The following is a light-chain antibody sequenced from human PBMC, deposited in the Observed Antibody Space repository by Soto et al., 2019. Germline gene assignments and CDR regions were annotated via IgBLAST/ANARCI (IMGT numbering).Light chain of an antibody. CDR3: QQYNKWPLT. V-gene: IGKV3-15*01. J-gene: IGKJ3*01. CDR2: SAS. Sequence: EIVITQSPVTLSVSPAERATLSCTASQSVNHNVAWYQQKPGYTPRLLIYSASIVATGTPAMLSGSGSGSKFTLSISSLQSEDFALYYCQQYNKWPLTFGPGTKVDIK. CDR1: QSVNHN.